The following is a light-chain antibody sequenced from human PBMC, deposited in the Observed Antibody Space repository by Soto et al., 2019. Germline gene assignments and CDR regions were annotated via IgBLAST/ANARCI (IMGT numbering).Light chain of an antibody. CDR2: DTD. CDR1: SSNTGNNY. J-gene: IGLJ1*01. Sequence: QSVLTQPPSVSAAPGHKVTISCSGISSNTGNNYVSWYQQFPGTAPKLLIYDTDQRHSGIHDRFSASTSGTSATLGITGLQPGDEADYYCGTWDSSLSVYVFGTGTQVTVL. CDR3: GTWDSSLSVYV. V-gene: IGLV1-51*01.